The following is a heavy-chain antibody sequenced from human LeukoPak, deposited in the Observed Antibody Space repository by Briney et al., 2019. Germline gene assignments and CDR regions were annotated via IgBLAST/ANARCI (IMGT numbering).Heavy chain of an antibody. Sequence: GGSLRLSCAASGFALSSHWMTWVRQVPGRGPEWVANVNRDGSETYYLDSVKGRFTISKDNAKNSLYLQMNSLRAEDTALYHCARNNGMDLWGQGTTVIVSS. CDR2: VNRDGSET. CDR3: ARNNGMDL. D-gene: IGHD2/OR15-2a*01. V-gene: IGHV3-7*03. J-gene: IGHJ6*02. CDR1: GFALSSHW.